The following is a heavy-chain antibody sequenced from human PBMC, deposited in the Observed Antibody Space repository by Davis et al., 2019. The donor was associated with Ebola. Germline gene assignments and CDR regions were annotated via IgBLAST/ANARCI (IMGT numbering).Heavy chain of an antibody. J-gene: IGHJ3*02. CDR2: ISSSSSYT. CDR1: GFTFSDYY. Sequence: PGGSLRLSCAASGFTFSDYYMSWIRQAPGKGLEWVSYISSSSSYTNYADSVKGRFTISRDNAKNSLYLQMNSLRAEDTAVYYCARWTHDDGGAFDIWGQGTMVTVSS. CDR3: ARWTHDDGGAFDI. V-gene: IGHV3-11*06. D-gene: IGHD3/OR15-3a*01.